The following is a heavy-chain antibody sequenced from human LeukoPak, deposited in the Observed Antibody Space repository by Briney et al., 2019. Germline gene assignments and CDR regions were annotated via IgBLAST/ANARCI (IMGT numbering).Heavy chain of an antibody. Sequence: ASVKVSCTASGYTFINFYIHWVRQAPGQGLEWMGVINPSGGSTDYSQKFQGRVTMTRDTSTSTVYMELSSLRSEDTAVYYCARPLAPVMLNAFDIWGQGTMVTVSS. CDR2: INPSGGST. D-gene: IGHD2-8*01. J-gene: IGHJ3*02. CDR1: GYTFINFY. CDR3: ARPLAPVMLNAFDI. V-gene: IGHV1-46*01.